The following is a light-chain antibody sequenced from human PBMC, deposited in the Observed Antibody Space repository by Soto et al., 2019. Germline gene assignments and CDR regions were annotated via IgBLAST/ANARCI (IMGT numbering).Light chain of an antibody. V-gene: IGLV1-44*01. CDR1: SSNIGSNT. CDR3: AAWDDSLNGL. CDR2: SNN. J-gene: IGLJ2*01. Sequence: QSVLTQPPSASGTPGQRVTISCSGSSSNIGSNTVNWYQQLPGMAPKLLIYSNNQRPSGVPDRFSGSKSGTSASLAISGLQSEDEADYYCAAWDDSLNGLFGGGTKVTVL.